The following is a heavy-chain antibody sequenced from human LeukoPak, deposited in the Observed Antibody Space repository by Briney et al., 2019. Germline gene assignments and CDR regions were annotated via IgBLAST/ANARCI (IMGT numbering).Heavy chain of an antibody. Sequence: GGSLRLSCAASGFTFSDYYMSWIRQAPGKGLDWVSFISSSGTTMYYADSVKGRFTISRDNAKNSLYLQMNSLRAEDTAVYYCARVPGGVENWFDPWGQGTLVTVSS. CDR3: ARVPGGVENWFDP. CDR2: ISSSGTTM. V-gene: IGHV3-11*04. J-gene: IGHJ5*02. D-gene: IGHD1-1*01. CDR1: GFTFSDYY.